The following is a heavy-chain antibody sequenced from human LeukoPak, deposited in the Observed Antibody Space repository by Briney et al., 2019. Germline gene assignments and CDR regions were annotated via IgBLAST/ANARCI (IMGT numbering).Heavy chain of an antibody. CDR2: IYYSGST. V-gene: IGHV4-59*01. Sequence: SETLSLTCTVSGGSISSYYWSWIRQPPGKGLEWIGYIYYSGSTNYNPSLKSRVTISVDTSKNQFSLKLSSVTAADTAVYYCARDRLLWFGESDAFDIWGQGTMVTVSS. CDR1: GGSISSYY. J-gene: IGHJ3*02. D-gene: IGHD3-10*01. CDR3: ARDRLLWFGESDAFDI.